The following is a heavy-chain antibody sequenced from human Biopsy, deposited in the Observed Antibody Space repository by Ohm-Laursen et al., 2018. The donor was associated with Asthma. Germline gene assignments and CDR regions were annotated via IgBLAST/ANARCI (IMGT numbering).Heavy chain of an antibody. D-gene: IGHD3-22*01. Sequence: SLRLSCTASGFTFSSYSMHWVRQAPGKGLEWVSGISWNSATIGYADSVEGRFTISRDNAENSVFLHMDSLRPEDTAFYYCAKVRSDWVITESFDYWGQGVLVTVSS. CDR1: GFTFSSYS. CDR2: ISWNSATI. CDR3: AKVRSDWVITESFDY. V-gene: IGHV3-9*01. J-gene: IGHJ4*02.